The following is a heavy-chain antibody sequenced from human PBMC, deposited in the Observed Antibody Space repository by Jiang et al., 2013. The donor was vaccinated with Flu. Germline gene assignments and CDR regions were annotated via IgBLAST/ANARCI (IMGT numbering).Heavy chain of an antibody. CDR2: TYYRSKWYN. J-gene: IGHJ6*04. CDR3: AREPAHRGYYYYYGMDV. Sequence: SQTLSLTCAISGDSVSSNSAAWNWIRQSPSRGLEWLGRTYYRSKWYNDYAVSVKSRITINPDTSKNQFSLQLNSVTPEDTAVYYCAREPAHRGYYYYYGMDVWGKGTTVTVSS. V-gene: IGHV6-1*01. CDR1: GDSVSSNSAA.